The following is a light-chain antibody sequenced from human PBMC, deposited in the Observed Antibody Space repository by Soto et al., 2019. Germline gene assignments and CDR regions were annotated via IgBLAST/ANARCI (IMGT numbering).Light chain of an antibody. J-gene: IGKJ4*01. Sequence: DIQMTQSPSTLSASVGDRVTITCRASQSISTWLAWYQQKPGKAPKLLIYKASNLEGGVPSRFSGSGSGTKFTITINSLQTDDFATYYCQQYNTYPLSFGGGTKVDIK. V-gene: IGKV1-5*03. CDR3: QQYNTYPLS. CDR1: QSISTW. CDR2: KAS.